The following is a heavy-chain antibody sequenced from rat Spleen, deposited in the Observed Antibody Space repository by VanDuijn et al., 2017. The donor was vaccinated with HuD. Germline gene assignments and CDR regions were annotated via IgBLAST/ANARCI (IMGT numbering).Heavy chain of an antibody. V-gene: IGHV5S13*01. CDR3: AKHPLLQWSLFDY. CDR2: ISTGGGYT. Sequence: EVQLVESGGGLVQPGRSLKLSCAASGFTFSNYGLHWIRQAPTKGLEWVASISTGGGYTYYRDSVKGRLTISRDNAKNTLYLQMNSLRSEDTAIYYCAKHPLLQWSLFDYWGQGVMVTVSS. J-gene: IGHJ2*01. CDR1: GFTFSNYG. D-gene: IGHD1-1*01.